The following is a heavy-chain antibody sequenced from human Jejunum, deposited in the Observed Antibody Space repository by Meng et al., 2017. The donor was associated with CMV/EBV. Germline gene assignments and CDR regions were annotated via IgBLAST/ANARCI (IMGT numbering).Heavy chain of an antibody. CDR3: VRKPTTENYYSD. CDR2: IFYTGAS. V-gene: IGHV4-28*01. CDR1: CQSLRRRYG. D-gene: IGHD1-26*01. Sequence: SCQSLRRRYGEGLIRARPGRGREWIGCIFYTGASYYSPSLEGGLAMSVDTSKNGFSLKVSSVTAMDTAVYYCVRKPTTENYYSDWGQGTPVTVSS. J-gene: IGHJ4*02.